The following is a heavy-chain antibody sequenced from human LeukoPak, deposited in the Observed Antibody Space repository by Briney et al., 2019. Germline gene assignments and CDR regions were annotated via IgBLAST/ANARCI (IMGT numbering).Heavy chain of an antibody. V-gene: IGHV1-69*04. D-gene: IGHD7-27*01. J-gene: IGHJ3*02. CDR2: IIPILGIA. Sequence: ASVKVSCKASGYTFTSYGISWVRQAPGQGLEWMGRIIPILGIANYAQKFQGRVTITADKSTSTAYMELSSLRSEDTAVYYCARDSPGDAFDIWGQGTMVTVSS. CDR1: GYTFTSYG. CDR3: ARDSPGDAFDI.